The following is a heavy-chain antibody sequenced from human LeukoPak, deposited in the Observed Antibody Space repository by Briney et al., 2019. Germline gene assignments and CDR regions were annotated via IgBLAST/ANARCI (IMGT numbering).Heavy chain of an antibody. D-gene: IGHD1-1*01. Sequence: PGGSLRLSCAASGFTFSSYAMHWVRQAPGKGLEWVAVISYDGSNKYYADSVKGRFTISRDNSKNTLYLQMNSLRAEDTAVYYCATRPRDPGYWGQGTLVTVSS. V-gene: IGHV3-30-3*01. CDR3: ATRPRDPGY. CDR1: GFTFSSYA. J-gene: IGHJ4*02. CDR2: ISYDGSNK.